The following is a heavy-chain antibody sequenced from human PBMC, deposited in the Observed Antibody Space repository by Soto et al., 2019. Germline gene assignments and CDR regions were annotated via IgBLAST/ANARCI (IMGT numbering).Heavy chain of an antibody. V-gene: IGHV3-23*01. D-gene: IGHD5-12*01. J-gene: IGHJ6*03. Sequence: GGSLRLSCAASGFTFSSYAMSWVRQAPGKGLEWVSAISGSGGSTYYADSVKGRFTISRDNSKNTLYLQMNSLRAEDTAVYYCARVGYSGYESETAYYYYYYHMYVRGKGTTVTVSS. CDR2: ISGSGGST. CDR3: ARVGYSGYESETAYYYYYYHMYV. CDR1: GFTFSSYA.